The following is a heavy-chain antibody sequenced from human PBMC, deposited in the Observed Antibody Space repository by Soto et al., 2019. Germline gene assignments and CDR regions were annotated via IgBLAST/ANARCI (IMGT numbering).Heavy chain of an antibody. CDR1: GGTFSSYT. D-gene: IGHD3-3*01. CDR3: AASITIFGVVIDNAFDI. V-gene: IGHV1-69*02. J-gene: IGHJ3*02. Sequence: QVQLVQSGAEVKKPGSSVKVSCKASGGTFSSYTISWVRQAPGQGLEWMGRIIPILGIANYAQNFQGRVTITPDKSTSTAYMELSSLRSDDTAVYYCAASITIFGVVIDNAFDIWGQGTMVTVSS. CDR2: IIPILGIA.